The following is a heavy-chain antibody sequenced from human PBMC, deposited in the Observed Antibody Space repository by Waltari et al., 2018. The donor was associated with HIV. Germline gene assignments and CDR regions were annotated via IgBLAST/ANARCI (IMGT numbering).Heavy chain of an antibody. D-gene: IGHD3-10*01. Sequence: EVQLVESGGGLVQPGRSLRLSCAASGFTFDDYAMHWLRQVPGKGREGVSGIGWNGGGIGDADAVKGRVTISRDNAKNSLYLQMNSLRAEDTAMYYCAKDRSGNYYNPWFDPWGQGTLVTVSS. CDR2: IGWNGGGI. J-gene: IGHJ5*02. V-gene: IGHV3-9*01. CDR3: AKDRSGNYYNPWFDP. CDR1: GFTFDDYA.